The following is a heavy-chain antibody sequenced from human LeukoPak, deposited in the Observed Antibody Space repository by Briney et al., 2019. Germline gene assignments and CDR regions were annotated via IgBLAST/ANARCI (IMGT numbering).Heavy chain of an antibody. CDR1: AFTFSSYW. CDR3: ARGVRAHLYDYGDARAYMDV. V-gene: IGHV3-74*01. D-gene: IGHD4-17*01. J-gene: IGHJ6*03. Sequence: PGGSLRLSCAASAFTFSSYWMHWVRQAPGKGLVWVSRINTDGSSTSYADSVKGRFTISRDNAKNTLYLQMNSLRAEDTAVYYCARGVRAHLYDYGDARAYMDVWGKGTTVTVSS. CDR2: INTDGSST.